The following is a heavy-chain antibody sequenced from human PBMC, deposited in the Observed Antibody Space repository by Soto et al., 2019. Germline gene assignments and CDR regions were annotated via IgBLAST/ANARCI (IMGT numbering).Heavy chain of an antibody. Sequence: GGSLRLSCAASGFTFSSYAMSWVRQAPGKGLEWVSAISGSGGSTYYADSVKGRFTISRDNSKNTLYLQMNSLRAEDTAVYYCAKGPQYYYDSSGYCFHYWGQGTLVTVSS. D-gene: IGHD3-22*01. CDR2: ISGSGGST. CDR1: GFTFSSYA. CDR3: AKGPQYYYDSSGYCFHY. J-gene: IGHJ4*02. V-gene: IGHV3-23*01.